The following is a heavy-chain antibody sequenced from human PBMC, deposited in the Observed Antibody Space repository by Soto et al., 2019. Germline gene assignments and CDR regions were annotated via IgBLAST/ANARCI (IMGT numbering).Heavy chain of an antibody. V-gene: IGHV4-59*01. D-gene: IGHD6-6*01. Sequence: SQTLSLTCTVFGGSNSSYYLSWIPQRTGKRLEWIRYIYYSGSTNYHPSLQSRVTISLDTSKYQFSLKLSSVTAADAAVYYCARGDSSSHTAREGLGYYYYGMDVWGQGATVTVSS. CDR1: GGSNSSYY. CDR2: IYYSGST. J-gene: IGHJ6*02. CDR3: ARGDSSSHTAREGLGYYYYGMDV.